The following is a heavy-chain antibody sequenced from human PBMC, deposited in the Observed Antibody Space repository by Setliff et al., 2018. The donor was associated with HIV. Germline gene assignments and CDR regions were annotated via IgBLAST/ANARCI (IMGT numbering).Heavy chain of an antibody. CDR2: ISYDGTNE. CDR1: GFTLSDYA. CDR3: ARGQSNSWFDP. J-gene: IGHJ5*02. Sequence: PGGSLRLSCAASGFTLSDYAMHWVRQAPGKGLEWVAVISYDGTNEYYADSVKGRFTSSRDNSKNTLYLQMNNLRAEDTAVYYCARGQSNSWFDPWGQGTLVTVSS. V-gene: IGHV3-30*03.